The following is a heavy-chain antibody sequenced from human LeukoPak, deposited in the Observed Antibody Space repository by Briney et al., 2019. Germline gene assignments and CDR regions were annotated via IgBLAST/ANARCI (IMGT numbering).Heavy chain of an antibody. CDR1: GYTFTSYY. D-gene: IGHD2-15*01. CDR2: INPSGGST. Sequence: GASVKVSCKASGYTFTSYYMHWVRQAPGQGLEWMGMINPSGGSTSYAQKFQGRVTMTRDTSTSTVHMELSSLRSEDTAMYYCARSFSVVVPNYDYWGQGTLVTVSS. V-gene: IGHV1-46*01. J-gene: IGHJ4*02. CDR3: ARSFSVVVPNYDY.